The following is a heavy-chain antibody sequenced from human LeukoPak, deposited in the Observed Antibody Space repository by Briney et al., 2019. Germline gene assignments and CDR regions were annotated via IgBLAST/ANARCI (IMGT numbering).Heavy chain of an antibody. D-gene: IGHD2-2*01. CDR1: GFTFSSYS. J-gene: IGHJ6*02. CDR2: IRSSSSTI. CDR3: ASMGGYCSSTSCRIPYYYGMDV. Sequence: GGSLRLSCAASGFTFSSYSMNWVRQAPGKGLECVAYIRSSSSTIYYADSVTGRFTISRDNAKNSLYLQMNSLRDEDTAVYYCASMGGYCSSTSCRIPYYYGMDVWGQGTTVTVSS. V-gene: IGHV3-48*02.